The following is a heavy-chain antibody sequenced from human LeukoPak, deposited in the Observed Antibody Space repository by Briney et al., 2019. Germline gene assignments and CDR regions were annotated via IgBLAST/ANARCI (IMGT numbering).Heavy chain of an antibody. CDR3: ARDRQHRDAFDI. Sequence: SETLSLTCTVSGVSISGYYWSWARQPPGEGLEWIGYIYYSGSTNYNPSLKSRVTMSVDTSKNQFSLKLSSLTAADTAVYFCARDRQHRDAFDIWGQGTMVTVSS. V-gene: IGHV4-59*01. CDR2: IYYSGST. J-gene: IGHJ3*02. CDR1: GVSISGYY.